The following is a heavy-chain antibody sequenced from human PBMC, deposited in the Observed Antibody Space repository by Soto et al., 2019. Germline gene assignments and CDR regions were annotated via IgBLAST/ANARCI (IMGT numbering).Heavy chain of an antibody. V-gene: IGHV3-30-3*01. D-gene: IGHD1-26*01. Sequence: VGSLSLSCAASGFTFSSYAMHWVRPAPGKGLEWVAVISYDGSNKYYADSVKGRSTISRDNSKNTLYLQMNSLRAEDTAVYYCASLSGSYSDFDYWGQGTLVTVSS. CDR1: GFTFSSYA. J-gene: IGHJ4*02. CDR3: ASLSGSYSDFDY. CDR2: ISYDGSNK.